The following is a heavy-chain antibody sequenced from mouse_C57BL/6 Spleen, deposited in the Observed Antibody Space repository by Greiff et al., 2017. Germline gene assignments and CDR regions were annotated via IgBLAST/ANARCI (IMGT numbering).Heavy chain of an antibody. Sequence: VQLQQSGPELVKPGASVKIPCKASGYTFTDYNMDWVKQSPGQSLEWIGDINPNNGGTIYNQKFKGKATLTVDKSSSTAYMKLRSLTSEDTAVYYCARRGVTTSYYAMDYWGQGTSVTVSS. CDR3: ARRGVTTSYYAMDY. V-gene: IGHV1-18*01. D-gene: IGHD2-5*01. J-gene: IGHJ4*01. CDR1: GYTFTDYN. CDR2: INPNNGGT.